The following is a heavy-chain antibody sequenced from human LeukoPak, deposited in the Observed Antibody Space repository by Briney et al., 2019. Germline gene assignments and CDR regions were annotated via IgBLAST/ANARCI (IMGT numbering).Heavy chain of an antibody. CDR2: FSWNSGSI. CDR3: AKSSRWLVGRAAFDV. J-gene: IGHJ3*01. V-gene: IGHV3-9*03. Sequence: PGGSLRLSCAASGFTFYDYAMHWVRQAPGKGLEWVSCFSWNSGSIGYADSVKGRFTISRDNAKNSLYLQMHSLRAEDVALYYCAKSSRWLVGRAAFDVWGQGTMVTVSS. CDR1: GFTFYDYA. D-gene: IGHD6-19*01.